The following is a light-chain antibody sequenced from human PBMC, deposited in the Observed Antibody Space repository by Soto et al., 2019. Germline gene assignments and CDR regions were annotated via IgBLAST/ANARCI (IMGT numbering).Light chain of an antibody. Sequence: EIVLTQSPGTLSLSPGERATLSCRASQSVSSSYLAWYQQKPGQAPRLLIYNAVTRATGVPARFSGSGSGTDFTLTINSLQSEDFAVYYCQRYNDWPLTFGGGTKVDIK. CDR3: QRYNDWPLT. CDR1: QSVSSSY. J-gene: IGKJ4*01. V-gene: IGKV3-15*01. CDR2: NAV.